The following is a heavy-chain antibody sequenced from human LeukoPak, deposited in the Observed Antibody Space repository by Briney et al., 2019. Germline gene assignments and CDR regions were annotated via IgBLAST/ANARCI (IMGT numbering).Heavy chain of an antibody. Sequence: GGSLRLSCAASGFTFSSYWMSWVRQAPGKGLEWVSTIYTGGSTYYADSVKGRFTLSRDNSKNTLYLQMNSLRAEDTAVYYCARENYDDSGPDAFDIWGQGTMVTVSS. D-gene: IGHD3-22*01. CDR1: GFTFSSYW. CDR2: IYTGGST. J-gene: IGHJ3*02. V-gene: IGHV3-53*01. CDR3: ARENYDDSGPDAFDI.